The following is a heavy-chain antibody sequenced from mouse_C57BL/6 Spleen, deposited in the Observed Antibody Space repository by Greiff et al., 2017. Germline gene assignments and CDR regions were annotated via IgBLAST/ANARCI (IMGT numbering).Heavy chain of an antibody. D-gene: IGHD1-1*01. V-gene: IGHV1-64*01. CDR2: IHPNSGST. Sequence: VQLQQPGAELVKPGASVKLSCKASGYTFTSYWMHWVKQRPGQGLEWIGMIHPNSGSTNYNEKFKSKATLTVDKSSSTAYMQLSSLTSEDSAVYYCARGATVVRGYWYFDVWGTGTTVTVSS. CDR1: GYTFTSYW. J-gene: IGHJ1*03. CDR3: ARGATVVRGYWYFDV.